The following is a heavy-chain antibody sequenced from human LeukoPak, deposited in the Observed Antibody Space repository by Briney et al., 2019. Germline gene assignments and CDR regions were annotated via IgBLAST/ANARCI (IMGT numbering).Heavy chain of an antibody. CDR2: IYYSGTT. J-gene: IGHJ4*02. Sequence: SETLSLTCTVSGGSISSYYWSWIRQPPGKGLEWIGYIYYSGTTNYNPSLKSRVTISVDTSKNQFSLKLSSVTAADTAVYYCARTLGRGSGWYPFDYWGQGTLVTVSS. CDR3: ARTLGRGSGWYPFDY. D-gene: IGHD6-19*01. V-gene: IGHV4-59*01. CDR1: GGSISSYY.